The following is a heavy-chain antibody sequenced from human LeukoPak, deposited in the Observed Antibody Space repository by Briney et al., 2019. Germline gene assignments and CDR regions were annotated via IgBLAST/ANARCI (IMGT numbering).Heavy chain of an antibody. CDR3: ARDPAYYDFWGGYYWYFDL. J-gene: IGHJ2*01. D-gene: IGHD3-3*01. CDR1: GDSVSSNSAA. Sequence: SQTLSLTCAISGDSVSSNSAAWNWIRQSPSRGLEWLGRTYYRSKWYNDYAVSVKSRITINPDTSKNQFSLQLNSVTPEDTAVYYCARDPAYYDFWGGYYWYFDLWGRGTLVTVSS. CDR2: TYYRSKWYN. V-gene: IGHV6-1*01.